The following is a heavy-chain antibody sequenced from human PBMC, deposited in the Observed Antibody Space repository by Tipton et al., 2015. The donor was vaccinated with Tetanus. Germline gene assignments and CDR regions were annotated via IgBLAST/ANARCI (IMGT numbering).Heavy chain of an antibody. CDR1: GYMFSSHW. D-gene: IGHD3-16*01. CDR2: IYPGDSYS. Sequence: QLVQSGAGVKQPGESLKISCKGSGYMFSSHWIGWVRQVPGKGLEWLGTIYPGDSYSTYSPSFEGQVTISVDRSIDTAYLQWSSLKASDTAIYYCARPLTSVAFGGFAFDVWGQGTLVTVSS. CDR3: ARPLTSVAFGGFAFDV. V-gene: IGHV5-51*01. J-gene: IGHJ3*01.